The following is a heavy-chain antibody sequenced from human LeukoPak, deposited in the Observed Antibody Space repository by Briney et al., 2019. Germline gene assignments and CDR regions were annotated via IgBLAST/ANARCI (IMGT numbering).Heavy chain of an antibody. CDR3: ARDGSLPDY. Sequence: PGGSLRLSCAASGFTFSSYWMHWVRQAPGKGLVWVSHINSDGSAKSYADSVKGRFTISRDNAKNSLYLQMNSLRAEDTAVYYCARDGSLPDYWGQGTFVSVSS. V-gene: IGHV3-74*01. CDR1: GFTFSSYW. CDR2: INSDGSAK. J-gene: IGHJ4*02.